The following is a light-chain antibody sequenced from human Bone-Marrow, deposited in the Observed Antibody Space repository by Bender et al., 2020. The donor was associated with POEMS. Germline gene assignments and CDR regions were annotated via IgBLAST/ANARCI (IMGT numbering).Light chain of an antibody. Sequence: QSALTQPASVSGSPGQSITISCTGTSSDVGGYNLVSWYQQHPGKAPKLMIYEGSKRPSGVSNRFSGSKSGNTASLTISGLQAEDEADYYCQSHDSTSGTWVFGGGTKLTVL. J-gene: IGLJ3*02. CDR3: QSHDSTSGTWV. V-gene: IGLV2-23*01. CDR2: EGS. CDR1: SSDVGGYNL.